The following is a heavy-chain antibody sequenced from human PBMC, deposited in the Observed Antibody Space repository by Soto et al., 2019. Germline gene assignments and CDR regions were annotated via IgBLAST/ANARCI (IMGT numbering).Heavy chain of an antibody. CDR1: GFTFSSYG. CDR3: AKDTYYYDRSGYYTYDY. V-gene: IGHV3-30*18. D-gene: IGHD3-22*01. J-gene: IGHJ4*02. Sequence: GGSLRLSCAASGFTFSSYGMHCVRQAQGKGLEWVAIISYDGSNTYYADSVKGRFTISRDNSKNTLDLQMNSLRAEDTAVYYCAKDTYYYDRSGYYTYDYWGQGTQVTVSS. CDR2: ISYDGSNT.